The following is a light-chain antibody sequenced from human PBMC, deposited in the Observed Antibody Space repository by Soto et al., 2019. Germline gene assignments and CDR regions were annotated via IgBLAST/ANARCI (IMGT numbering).Light chain of an antibody. Sequence: VVITQYKLSLPVTLGQPASISCRSSQSLVFRDGNTFLNWFQQRPGQSPRRLIYKVSNRDSGVPDRFSGSGSGTEFTLKISRVEADDVGVYYCMQGTHLLFTFCGRTKA. CDR3: MQGTHLLFT. V-gene: IGKV2-30*01. CDR2: KVS. J-gene: IGKJ4*01. CDR1: QSLVFRDGNTF.